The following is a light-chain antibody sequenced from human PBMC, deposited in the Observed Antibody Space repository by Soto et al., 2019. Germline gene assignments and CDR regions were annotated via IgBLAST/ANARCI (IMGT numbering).Light chain of an antibody. J-gene: IGLJ3*02. Sequence: QSALTQPRSVSGSPGQSVTISCTGTSSDVGGYNYVSWYQQHPGKAPKLMIYDVSKRPSGVPDRFSGSKSGNTASLTNSGLQAEDEADCYCCSYAGSYTEVFGGGTKLTVL. V-gene: IGLV2-11*01. CDR1: SSDVGGYNY. CDR3: CSYAGSYTEV. CDR2: DVS.